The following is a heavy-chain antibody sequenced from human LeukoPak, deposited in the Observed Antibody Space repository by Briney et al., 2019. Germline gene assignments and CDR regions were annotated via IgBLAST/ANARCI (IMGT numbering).Heavy chain of an antibody. D-gene: IGHD5-18*01. CDR3: TTKLGFTYGVDF. J-gene: IGHJ4*02. Sequence: PGGSLRLSCEVSGFSVNDGWMNWVRQAPGKGLEWVANIKSRTDGGTTEYAAPVNGRFSVSVDGSKNTFYLQMNSLKAEDTALYYCTTKLGFTYGVDFWGQGTLVTVST. CDR2: IKSRTDGGTT. CDR1: GFSVNDGW. V-gene: IGHV3-15*01.